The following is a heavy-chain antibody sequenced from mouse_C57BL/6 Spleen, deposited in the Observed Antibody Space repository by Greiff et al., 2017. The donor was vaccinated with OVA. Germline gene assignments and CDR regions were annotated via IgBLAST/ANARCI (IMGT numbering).Heavy chain of an antibody. Sequence: VQLKESVAELVRPGASVKLSCTASGFNIKNTYMHWVKQRPEQGLEWIGRIDPANGNTKYAPKFQGKATITADTSSNTAYLQLSSLTSEDTAIYYCSSELIYYYGISYVDAMDYWGQGTSVTVSS. V-gene: IGHV14-3*01. J-gene: IGHJ4*01. D-gene: IGHD1-1*01. CDR2: IDPANGNT. CDR1: GFNIKNTY. CDR3: SSELIYYYGISYVDAMDY.